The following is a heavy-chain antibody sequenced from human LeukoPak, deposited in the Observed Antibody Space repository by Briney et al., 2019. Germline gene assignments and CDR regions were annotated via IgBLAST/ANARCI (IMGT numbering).Heavy chain of an antibody. J-gene: IGHJ4*02. Sequence: ASVKVSCKASGYTFTGYYMHWVRQAPGQGLEWMGRSNPNSGGTNCAQKFQGRVTMTRDTSISAAYMELSRLRSDDTAVYYCASIPNYDFWSGYYIQVYWGQGTLVTVSS. CDR3: ASIPNYDFWSGYYIQVY. V-gene: IGHV1-2*06. CDR1: GYTFTGYY. D-gene: IGHD3-3*01. CDR2: SNPNSGGT.